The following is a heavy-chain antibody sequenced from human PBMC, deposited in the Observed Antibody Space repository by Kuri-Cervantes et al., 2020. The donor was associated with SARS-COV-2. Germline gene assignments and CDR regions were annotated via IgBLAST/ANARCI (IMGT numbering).Heavy chain of an antibody. D-gene: IGHD3-22*01. J-gene: IGHJ4*02. CDR3: ARATNYYDSSGYSFSTGGCFDY. Sequence: GSLRLSCTVSGGSISSYYWSWIRQPPGKGLEWIGYIYYSGSTNYNPSLKSRVTISVDTSKNQFSLKLSSVTAADTAVYYCARATNYYDSSGYSFSTGGCFDYWGQGTLVTVSS. CDR1: GGSISSYY. V-gene: IGHV4-59*12. CDR2: IYYSGST.